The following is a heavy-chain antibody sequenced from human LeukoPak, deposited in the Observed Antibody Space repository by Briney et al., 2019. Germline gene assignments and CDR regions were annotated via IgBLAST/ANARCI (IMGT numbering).Heavy chain of an antibody. Sequence: GGSLRLSCAASGLTFSSYSMNWVRQAPGKGLEWVSYISRSGSTKYYADSVKGRFTISRDNAKNSLYLQMNSLRAEDTAVYYCARSRLQNDYWGQGTLVTVSS. V-gene: IGHV3-48*04. D-gene: IGHD5-24*01. CDR1: GLTFSSYS. J-gene: IGHJ4*02. CDR3: ARSRLQNDY. CDR2: ISRSGSTK.